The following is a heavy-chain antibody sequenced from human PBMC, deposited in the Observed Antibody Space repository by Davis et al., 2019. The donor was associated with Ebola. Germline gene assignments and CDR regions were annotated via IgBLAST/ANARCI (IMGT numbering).Heavy chain of an antibody. Sequence: PGGSLRLSCAASGFTFSSYAMSWVRQAPGKGLEWVLAISGSGGSTYYADSVKGRFTISRDNSKNTLYLQMNSLRAEDTAVYYCAKESGTIFGVDPFGMDVWGQGTTVTVSS. V-gene: IGHV3-23*01. D-gene: IGHD3-3*01. J-gene: IGHJ6*02. CDR2: ISGSGGST. CDR3: AKESGTIFGVDPFGMDV. CDR1: GFTFSSYA.